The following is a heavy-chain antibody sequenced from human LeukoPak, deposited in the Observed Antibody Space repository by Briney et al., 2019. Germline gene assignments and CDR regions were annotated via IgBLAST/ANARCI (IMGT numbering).Heavy chain of an antibody. CDR2: ISNHNGNT. J-gene: IGHJ4*02. Sequence: GASVKVSFKTSGFTFSAYGIAWVRQAPGQGPEWMGWISNHNGNTNYAQKFQGRISVTTETSTGTAFLEVRDLKSDDTAVYYCARGVAMGTTYYFDSWGRGTQVTVAS. D-gene: IGHD1-1*01. CDR3: ARGVAMGTTYYFDS. CDR1: GFTFSAYG. V-gene: IGHV1-18*01.